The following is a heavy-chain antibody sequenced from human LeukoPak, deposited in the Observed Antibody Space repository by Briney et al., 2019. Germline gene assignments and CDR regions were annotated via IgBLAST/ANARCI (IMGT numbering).Heavy chain of an antibody. J-gene: IGHJ4*02. Sequence: SQTLSLTCTVSGGSISSGDYYWSWIRQSPGKGLEWIGYIYYSGSTYYNPSLKSRVTISVDTSKNQFSLKLSSVTAADTAVYYCARDTIAVAGRFDYWGQGTLVTVSS. CDR3: ARDTIAVAGRFDY. V-gene: IGHV4-30-4*08. CDR1: GGSISSGDYY. D-gene: IGHD6-19*01. CDR2: IYYSGST.